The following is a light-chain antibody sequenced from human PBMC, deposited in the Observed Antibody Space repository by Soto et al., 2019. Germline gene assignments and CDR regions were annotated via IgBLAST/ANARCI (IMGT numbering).Light chain of an antibody. CDR3: QSYDSSLSDV. CDR2: GNS. Sequence: QSVLPQPPSVSGAPGQRVTISCTGSSSNIGAGYDVHWYQQLPGTAPKLLIYGNSNRPSGGPDRFSGSKSGTSASLAITGLQAEDEADYYCQSYDSSLSDVFGTGTKVTAL. J-gene: IGLJ1*01. CDR1: SSNIGAGYD. V-gene: IGLV1-40*01.